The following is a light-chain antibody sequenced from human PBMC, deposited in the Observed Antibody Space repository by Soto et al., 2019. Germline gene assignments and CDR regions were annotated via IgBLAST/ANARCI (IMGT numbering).Light chain of an antibody. J-gene: IGKJ1*01. Sequence: EIVMTQSPATLSVSPGERATLSCRASQSVSSNLAWYQQKPGQAPRLLISGASTRATGIPARFSGSGSGTEFTLTISSLQSEDFAVYYCQQYNYWPTFDQGTKVEIK. CDR3: QQYNYWPT. CDR2: GAS. V-gene: IGKV3-15*01. CDR1: QSVSSN.